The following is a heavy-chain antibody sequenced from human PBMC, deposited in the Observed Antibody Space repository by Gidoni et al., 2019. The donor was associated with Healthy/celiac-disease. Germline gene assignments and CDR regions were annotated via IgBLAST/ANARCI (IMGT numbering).Heavy chain of an antibody. CDR2: ISGSGGST. CDR1: GFTFSSYA. J-gene: IGHJ4*02. CDR3: AKDHEDPRDYDFWSAPDY. D-gene: IGHD3-3*01. V-gene: IGHV3-23*01. Sequence: EVQLLESGGGLVQPGGSLRLSCAASGFTFSSYAMSWVRQAPGKGLEWVSAISGSGGSTYYADSVKGRFTISRDNSKNTLYLQMNSLRAEDTAVYYCAKDHEDPRDYDFWSAPDYWGQGTLVTVSS.